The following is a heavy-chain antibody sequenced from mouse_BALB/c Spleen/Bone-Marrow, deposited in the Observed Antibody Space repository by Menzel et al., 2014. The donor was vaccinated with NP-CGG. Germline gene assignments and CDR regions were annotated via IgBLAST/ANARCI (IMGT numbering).Heavy chain of an antibody. J-gene: IGHJ2*01. Sequence: QVQLQQSGAELVRPGASVKLSCKASGYTFTSYWTNWVKQRPGQGLEWIGNIYPSDSYTNYNQKFKDKATLTVDKSSSTAYMQLSSPTSEDSAVYYCTRSYGSSYEYYFDYRGQGTTLTVSS. V-gene: IGHV1-69*02. CDR2: IYPSDSYT. D-gene: IGHD1-1*01. CDR1: GYTFTSYW. CDR3: TRSYGSSYEYYFDY.